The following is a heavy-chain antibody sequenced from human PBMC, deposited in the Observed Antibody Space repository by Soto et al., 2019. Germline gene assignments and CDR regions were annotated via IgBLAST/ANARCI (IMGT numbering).Heavy chain of an antibody. V-gene: IGHV2-5*02. CDR1: GLSLRTTGVG. Sequence: QVTLKESGPTLVKPTQTLTLTCTVSGLSLRTTGVGVGWVRQPPGKALEWLALLYWDDDKRYSPSLRSRLTIAKDISEKQVVLTMTNKDTVDTATYYCVQSLCGGDCREIYSSHTYNGLDVWGQGNTVTVSS. CDR3: VQSLCGGDCREIYSSHTYNGLDV. CDR2: LYWDDDK. J-gene: IGHJ6*02. D-gene: IGHD2-21*02.